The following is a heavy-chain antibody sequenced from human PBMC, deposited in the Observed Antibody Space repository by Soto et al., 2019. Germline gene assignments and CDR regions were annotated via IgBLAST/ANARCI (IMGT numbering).Heavy chain of an antibody. Sequence: QVQLQESGPGLVRPWETLSLTCTVSGAFISNFYWSWIRQPPGKGLEWIGNMYYGGSTKYNPSLKSRATISIATSKNQLFLKLTSVTATHTAVYFCASKAATGPFKGVPFDMWGQGTMVTVSS. CDR1: GAFISNFY. D-gene: IGHD6-13*01. CDR3: ASKAATGPFKGVPFDM. V-gene: IGHV4-59*08. J-gene: IGHJ3*02. CDR2: MYYGGST.